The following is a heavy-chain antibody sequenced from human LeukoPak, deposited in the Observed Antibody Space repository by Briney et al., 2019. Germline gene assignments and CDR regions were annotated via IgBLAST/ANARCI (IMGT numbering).Heavy chain of an antibody. J-gene: IGHJ5*02. D-gene: IGHD3-10*01. CDR3: ARDALLWFGDLNWFDP. CDR1: GFTFSSYA. CDR2: ISGSGGST. V-gene: IGHV3-23*01. Sequence: GGSLRLSCAASGFTFSSYAMSWVRQAPGKGLEWVSAISGSGGSTYYADSVKGRFTISRDNSKNTPYLLMNSLRAEDTAVYYCARDALLWFGDLNWFDPWGQGTLVTVSS.